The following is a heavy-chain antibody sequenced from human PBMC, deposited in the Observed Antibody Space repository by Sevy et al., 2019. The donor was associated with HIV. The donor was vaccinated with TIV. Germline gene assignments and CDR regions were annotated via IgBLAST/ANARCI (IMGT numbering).Heavy chain of an antibody. CDR1: GYSFTSYW. CDR2: IYPGDSDT. V-gene: IGHV5-51*01. CDR3: ARRATSYDLWYYFDY. D-gene: IGHD5-12*01. Sequence: GETLKISCKGSGYSFTSYWIGWVRQMPGKGLEWMGIIYPGDSDTRYSPSFQGQVTISADKSISTAYLQWSSLKASDTAMYYCARRATSYDLWYYFDYWGQGTLVTVSS. J-gene: IGHJ4*02.